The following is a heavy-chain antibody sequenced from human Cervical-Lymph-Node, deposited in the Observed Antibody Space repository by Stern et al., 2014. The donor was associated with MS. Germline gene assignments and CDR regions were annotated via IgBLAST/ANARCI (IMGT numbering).Heavy chain of an antibody. V-gene: IGHV4-61*02. CDR1: GGSISSSGYY. D-gene: IGHD1-26*01. J-gene: IGHJ5*02. Sequence: VQLVESGPGLVKPSQTLSLTCTVSGGSISSSGYYWSWIRQPADKGLEWIGRIHDSGSTYYNPSLKSRVTISRDTAKTHFSLKLTSVTAAETAVYYCATTRWDLFTWNWFDPWGQGTLVTVSS. CDR2: IHDSGST. CDR3: ATTRWDLFTWNWFDP.